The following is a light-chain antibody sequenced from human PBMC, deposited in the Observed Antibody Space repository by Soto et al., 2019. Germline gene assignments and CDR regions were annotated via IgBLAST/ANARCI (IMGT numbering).Light chain of an antibody. CDR2: GNS. Sequence: QSVLTQPPSVSGAPGQMVTISCTGSSSNIGAGYDVHWYQQLPGPAPKLLIYGNSNRPAGVPDRFAGSKSSTSASLAITGLPEEDAADYCCPSYDSSLSVVVFGGGTKVTVL. CDR1: SSNIGAGYD. J-gene: IGLJ2*01. CDR3: PSYDSSLSVVV. V-gene: IGLV1-40*01.